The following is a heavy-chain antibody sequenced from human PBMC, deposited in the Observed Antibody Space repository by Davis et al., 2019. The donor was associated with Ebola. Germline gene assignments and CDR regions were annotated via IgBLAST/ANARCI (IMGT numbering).Heavy chain of an antibody. V-gene: IGHV1-18*04. J-gene: IGHJ6*02. CDR1: GYTSISYG. CDR3: ARERGLGLVPARYYYGMDV. Sequence: ASVKVSCKASGYTSISYGISWVRQAPGQGLEGMGWISANNGNTNYAPKLQGRVTITTDTSTSTAYMELRSLRADDTAVYYCARERGLGLVPARYYYGMDVWGQGTTVTVSS. CDR2: ISANNGNT. D-gene: IGHD2-2*01.